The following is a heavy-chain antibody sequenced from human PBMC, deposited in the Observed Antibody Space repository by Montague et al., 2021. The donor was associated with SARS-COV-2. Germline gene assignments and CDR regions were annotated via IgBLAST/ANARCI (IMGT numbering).Heavy chain of an antibody. D-gene: IGHD2-2*02. Sequence: TLSLTCIVSGGSISSGGYYWSWIRQHPGKGLEWIGYIYYSGSTYYNPSLKSRVTISVDTSKNQFSLKLSSVTAADTAVYYCARVIAGYCSSTSCYTGWFDPWGQGTLVTVSS. CDR3: ARVIAGYCSSTSCYTGWFDP. CDR1: GGSISSGGYY. CDR2: IYYSGST. V-gene: IGHV4-31*03. J-gene: IGHJ5*02.